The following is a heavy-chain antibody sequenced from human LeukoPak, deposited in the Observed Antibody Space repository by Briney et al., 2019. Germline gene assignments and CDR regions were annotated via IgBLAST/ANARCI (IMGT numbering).Heavy chain of an antibody. J-gene: IGHJ4*02. D-gene: IGHD6-13*01. CDR3: ARGTRPLIAAAGTEDY. Sequence: PSETLSLTCAVYGGSFSGYYWSWIRQPPGKGLEWIGEINHSGSTNYNPSLKSRVTISVDTSKNQFSLKLSSVTAADTAVYYCARGTRPLIAAAGTEDYWGQGTLVTVSS. CDR2: INHSGST. CDR1: GGSFSGYY. V-gene: IGHV4-34*01.